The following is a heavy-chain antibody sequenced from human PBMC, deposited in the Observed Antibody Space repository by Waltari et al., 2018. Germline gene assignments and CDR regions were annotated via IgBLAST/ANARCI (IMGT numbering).Heavy chain of an antibody. D-gene: IGHD6-13*01. CDR2: IIPIYGTA. V-gene: IGHV1-69*13. J-gene: IGHJ4*02. Sequence: QVQLVQSRAEVRKPGSSVKISCKASEGTFGGSAVTWVSPAPGQGLEWMGGIIPIYGTANYAQKFQGRVTITADESTSTAYMELSSLRSEDTAVYYCARSGRQQLVGPWWIYWGQGTLVTVSS. CDR1: EGTFGGSA. CDR3: ARSGRQQLVGPWWIY.